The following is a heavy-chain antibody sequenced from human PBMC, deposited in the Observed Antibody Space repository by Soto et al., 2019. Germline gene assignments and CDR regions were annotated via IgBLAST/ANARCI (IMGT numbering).Heavy chain of an antibody. J-gene: IGHJ4*02. CDR3: TRPGDYGDYYFDY. CDR1: GFTFSGSA. V-gene: IGHV3-73*01. CDR2: IRSKANSYAT. Sequence: EVQLVESGGGLVQPGGSLQLSCAASGFTFSGSAMHWVRQASGKGLEWVGRIRSKANSYATASAASVKGRFTISRDDSKNTAYLQMNSLKTEDTAVYYCTRPGDYGDYYFDYWGQGTLVTVSS. D-gene: IGHD4-17*01.